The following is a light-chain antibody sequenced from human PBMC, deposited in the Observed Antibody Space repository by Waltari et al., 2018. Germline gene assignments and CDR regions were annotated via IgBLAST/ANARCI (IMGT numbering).Light chain of an antibody. Sequence: AIQMTQSPASLSASVGDKVTITCQASQSISNFLAWYQQQPGKAPKVLFHKASNLETGVPSSFSGSGSGSDFTLTISRLQPEDFATYYCHQYHSAPFTFGPGTRLDLK. V-gene: IGKV1-13*02. CDR3: HQYHSAPFT. CDR1: QSISNF. CDR2: KAS. J-gene: IGKJ3*01.